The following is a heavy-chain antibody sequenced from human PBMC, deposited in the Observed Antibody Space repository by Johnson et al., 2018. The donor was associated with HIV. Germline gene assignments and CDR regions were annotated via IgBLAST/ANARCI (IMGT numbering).Heavy chain of an antibody. D-gene: IGHD6-13*01. V-gene: IGHV3-72*01. CDR2: TTDKLHSYTT. J-gene: IGHJ3*02. CDR3: ARTQVYSSSRDDAFDI. Sequence: EVQLVESGGGLVQPGGSLRLSCVVSGFTFSDYYMDWVRQAPGKGLEWVGRTTDKLHSYTTKYAASVKGRFTISRDNSKNTLYLQMSGLRIEDTAVYYCARTQVYSSSRDDAFDIWGQGTMVTVSS. CDR1: GFTFSDYY.